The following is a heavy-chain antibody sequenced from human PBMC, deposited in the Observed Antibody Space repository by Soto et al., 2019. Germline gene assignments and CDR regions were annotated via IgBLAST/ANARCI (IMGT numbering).Heavy chain of an antibody. CDR1: GFTFSSYA. D-gene: IGHD1-26*01. J-gene: IGHJ5*02. CDR3: AKDPGGAFWGRGYIGPNWFDP. Sequence: GGSLRLSCAASGFTFSSYAMSWVRQAPGKGLEWVSAISGSGGSTYYADSVKGRFTISRDNSKNTLYLQMNSLRAEDTAVYYCAKDPGGAFWGRGYIGPNWFDPWGQGTLVTVSS. V-gene: IGHV3-23*01. CDR2: ISGSGGST.